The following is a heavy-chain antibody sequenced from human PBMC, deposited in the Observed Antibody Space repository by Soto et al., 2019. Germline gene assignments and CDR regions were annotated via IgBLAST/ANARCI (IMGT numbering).Heavy chain of an antibody. V-gene: IGHV3-21*02. CDR1: GFTFKNYN. CDR3: VIDGSRLGMTR. Sequence: EVQLVESGGGLVKPGESLRLSCVASGFTFKNYNMNWVRQAPGKGLEWVSSIGGSDTFTYYADSVKGRFTISRDNAKSSRFLQMNSLRVEDKAVYFCVIDGSRLGMTRWGQGTLVTVSS. J-gene: IGHJ4*02. CDR2: IGGSDTFT. D-gene: IGHD3-16*01.